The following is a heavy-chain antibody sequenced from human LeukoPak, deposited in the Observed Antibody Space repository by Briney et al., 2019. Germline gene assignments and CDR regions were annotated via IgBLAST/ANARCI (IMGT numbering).Heavy chain of an antibody. CDR2: IIPIFGTA. CDR1: GGTFSSYA. J-gene: IGHJ4*02. Sequence: SSVKVSCKASGGTFSSYAINWVRQAPGQGLEWMGRIIPIFGTANYAQKFQGRGTITTDESTSTAYMELSSLRSEDTAVYYCARGSYSSGWLFYWGQGTLVTVSS. V-gene: IGHV1-69*05. D-gene: IGHD6-19*01. CDR3: ARGSYSSGWLFY.